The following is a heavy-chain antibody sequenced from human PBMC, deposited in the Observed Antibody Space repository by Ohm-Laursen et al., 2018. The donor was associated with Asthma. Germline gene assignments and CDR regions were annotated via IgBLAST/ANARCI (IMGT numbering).Heavy chain of an antibody. D-gene: IGHD3-9*01. Sequence: SGTLSLTCTVTGGSISTHSYYWAFIRQPPGKGLEWIGSVHYSGSTHYNPSLKSRVTISIDTSKNQFSLKLSSVTAADTAVYYCVREDFDWPPGYCDYWGQGTLVTVSS. CDR2: VHYSGST. V-gene: IGHV4-39*07. J-gene: IGHJ4*02. CDR1: GGSISTHSYY. CDR3: VREDFDWPPGYCDY.